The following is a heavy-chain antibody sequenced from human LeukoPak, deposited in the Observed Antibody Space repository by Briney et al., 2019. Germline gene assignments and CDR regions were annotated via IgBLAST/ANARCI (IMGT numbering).Heavy chain of an antibody. Sequence: GGSLRLSCAASGFSFSSYAMAWVRQAPGKGLEWVSTVSGSGDITYYADSVKGRFTSSRDNSKNTLDLQMNSLRAEDTAVYYCAKGLREYDSSGYHPDDGFDIWGQGTMVTVSS. V-gene: IGHV3-23*01. J-gene: IGHJ3*02. CDR2: VSGSGDIT. CDR1: GFSFSSYA. CDR3: AKGLREYDSSGYHPDDGFDI. D-gene: IGHD3-22*01.